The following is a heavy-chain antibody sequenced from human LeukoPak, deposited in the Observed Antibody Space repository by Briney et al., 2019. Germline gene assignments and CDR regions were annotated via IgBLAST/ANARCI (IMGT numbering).Heavy chain of an antibody. V-gene: IGHV4-59*01. Sequence: PSETLSLTCTVSGGSISSYYWSWIRQPPGKGLEWIGYIYYSGSTNYNPSLKSRVTISVDTSKNQFSLKLSSVTAADTAVYYCARRGFNCSGGSCYTGVWFDPWGQGTLVTVSS. D-gene: IGHD2-15*01. CDR1: GGSISSYY. CDR3: ARRGFNCSGGSCYTGVWFDP. J-gene: IGHJ5*02. CDR2: IYYSGST.